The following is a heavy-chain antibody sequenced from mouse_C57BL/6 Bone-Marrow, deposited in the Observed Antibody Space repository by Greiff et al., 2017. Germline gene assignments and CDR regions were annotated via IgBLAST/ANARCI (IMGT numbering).Heavy chain of an antibody. J-gene: IGHJ4*01. CDR1: GFTFSSYG. Sequence: EVKLMESGGDLVKPGGSLKLSCAASGFTFSSYGMSWVRQTPDKRLEWVATISSGGSYTYYPDSVKGRVTISRDDAKNTLYLQMSSLKSEDTAMYYCARDHYYGSSRYAMDYWGQGTSVTVSS. D-gene: IGHD1-1*01. CDR2: ISSGGSYT. CDR3: ARDHYYGSSRYAMDY. V-gene: IGHV5-6*01.